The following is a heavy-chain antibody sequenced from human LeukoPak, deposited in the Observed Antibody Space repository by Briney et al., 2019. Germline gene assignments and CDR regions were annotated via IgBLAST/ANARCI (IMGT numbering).Heavy chain of an antibody. CDR2: ISDSGGRT. CDR3: AKRGVVIRVILVGFHKEAYYFDS. J-gene: IGHJ4*02. V-gene: IGHV3-23*01. CDR1: GITLSNYG. D-gene: IGHD3-22*01. Sequence: GGSLRLYCAVSGITLSNYGMSWVRQVPGKGLEWVAGISDSGGRTNYADSVKGRFTISRDNPKKTLYLQMNSLRAEDTAVYFCAKRGVVIRVILVGFHKEAYYFDSWGQGALVTVSS.